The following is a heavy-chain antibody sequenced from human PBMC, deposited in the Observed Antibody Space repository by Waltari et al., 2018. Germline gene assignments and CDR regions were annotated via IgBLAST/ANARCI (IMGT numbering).Heavy chain of an antibody. V-gene: IGHV4-4*02. CDR2: IHGSGRA. D-gene: IGHD2-15*01. Sequence: QLQLQESGTGLVRPSGTLSLACVVSGDSVTNTYWWSWVRQSPGKGLEWIGQIHGSGRANYNPSFGSRVSVSMDTSNNQFSLKVTSATAADTAIYYCARDRGRGLYLDSWGQGILVTVSP. CDR1: GDSVTNTYW. J-gene: IGHJ4*02. CDR3: ARDRGRGLYLDS.